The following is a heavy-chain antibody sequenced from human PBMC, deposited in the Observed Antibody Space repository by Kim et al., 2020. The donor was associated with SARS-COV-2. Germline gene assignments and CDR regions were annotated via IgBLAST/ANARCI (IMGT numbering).Heavy chain of an antibody. Sequence: GGSLRLSCAASGFGFTFSSSNMNWVRQAPGKGLEWVSSISSTSTYIYYAASVKGRFTISRDNAKNSLYLQMDSLRAEDTAVYYCARDIFCSCSNCFRGWFDPWGQGTLVTVSS. J-gene: IGHJ5*02. V-gene: IGHV3-21*01. CDR2: ISSTSTYI. CDR1: GFGFTFSSSN. D-gene: IGHD3-9*01. CDR3: ARDIFCSCSNCFRGWFDP.